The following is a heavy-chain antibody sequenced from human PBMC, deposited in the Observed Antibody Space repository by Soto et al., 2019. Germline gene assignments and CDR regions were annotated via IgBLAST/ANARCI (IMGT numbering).Heavy chain of an antibody. J-gene: IGHJ4*02. CDR1: GGTFSSYA. V-gene: IGHV1-69*01. CDR3: ASWYSSGWFFDY. D-gene: IGHD6-19*01. CDR2: IIPIFGTA. Sequence: QVQLVQSGAEVKKPGSSVKVSCKASGGTFSSYAISWVRQAPGQGLESMGGIIPIFGTANYAQKFQGRVTSTADESTSTAYMELSSLRSEDTAVYYCASWYSSGWFFDYWGQGNLVTVSS.